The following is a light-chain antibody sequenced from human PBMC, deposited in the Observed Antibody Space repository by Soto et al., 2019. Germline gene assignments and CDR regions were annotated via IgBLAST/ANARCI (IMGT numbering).Light chain of an antibody. J-gene: IGKJ4*01. CDR2: GAS. V-gene: IGKV3-20*01. Sequence: EIVLTQSPGTLSLSPGERATLSCRASQSVSSSYLAWYQQKPGQAPRLLIYGASSRATGIPDRFSGSGSGTDFTLTISRLEPEDFAVYYCQQYGSSPFTFGRGTKVEIK. CDR3: QQYGSSPFT. CDR1: QSVSSSY.